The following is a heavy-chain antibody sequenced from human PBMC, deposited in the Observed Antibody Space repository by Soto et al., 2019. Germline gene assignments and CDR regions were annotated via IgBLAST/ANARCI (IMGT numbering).Heavy chain of an antibody. CDR2: IYSGGST. CDR1: GFTFSSYS. CDR3: ASGEKGPGHY. V-gene: IGHV3-66*01. Sequence: EVQLVESGGGLVKPGGSLRLSCAASGFTFSSYSMNWVRQAPGKGLEWVSVIYSGGSTFYADSVTGRFTISRDNPKNTLYLQMNSLRAEDTAVYYCASGEKGPGHYWGQGTLVTVSA. J-gene: IGHJ4*02.